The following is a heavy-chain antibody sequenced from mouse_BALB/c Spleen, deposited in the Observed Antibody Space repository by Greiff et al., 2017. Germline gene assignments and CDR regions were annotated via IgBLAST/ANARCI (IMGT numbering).Heavy chain of an antibody. V-gene: IGHV1S81*02. CDR3: ARGVVY. CDR1: GYTFTSYW. CDR2: INPSNGRT. J-gene: IGHJ2*01. D-gene: IGHD1-1*02. Sequence: QVQLQQPGAELVKPGASVKLSCKASGYTFTSYWMHWVKQRPGQGLEWIGEINPSNGRTNYNEKFKSKATLTVDKSSSTAYMQLSSLTSEDSAVYYCARGVVYWGQGTTLTVSS.